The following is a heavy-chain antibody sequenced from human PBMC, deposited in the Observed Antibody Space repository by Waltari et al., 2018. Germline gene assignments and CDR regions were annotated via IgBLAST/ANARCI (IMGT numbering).Heavy chain of an antibody. CDR3: ATPHTDGYNYRGNVAFDI. D-gene: IGHD5-12*01. CDR1: GYSISRGYY. J-gene: IGHJ3*02. Sequence: QVQLQESGPGLVKPSETLSLTCAVSGYSISRGYYWGWNRTPPGRGLEWIGSIYHSGSTYYNPSLKSRVTISVDTFKNQFSLKLSSVTAADTAVYYCATPHTDGYNYRGNVAFDIWGQGTMVTVSS. V-gene: IGHV4-38-2*01. CDR2: IYHSGST.